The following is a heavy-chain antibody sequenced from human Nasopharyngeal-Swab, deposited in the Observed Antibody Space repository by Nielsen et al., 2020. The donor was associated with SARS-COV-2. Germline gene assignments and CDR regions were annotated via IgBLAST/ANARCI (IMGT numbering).Heavy chain of an antibody. V-gene: IGHV5-51*01. D-gene: IGHD5-24*01. CDR2: IYPGNSDT. CDR1: GYSFANYL. J-gene: IGHJ5*02. CDR3: ARRAARDGYNYEVDP. Sequence: GESLKISCTGFGYSFANYLIGWVRQMPGKGLEWMGSIYPGNSDTRYSPAFHGRVIISADKSINTAYLQWTSLRASDTAAYYCARRAARDGYNYEVDPWGQGTLVTVSS.